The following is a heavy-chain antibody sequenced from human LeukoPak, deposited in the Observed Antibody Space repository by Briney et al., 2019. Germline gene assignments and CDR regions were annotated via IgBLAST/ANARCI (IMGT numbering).Heavy chain of an antibody. Sequence: SETLSLTCAVYGGSFSGYYWSWIRQPPGKGLEWIGEINHSGSTNYNPSLKSRVTISVDTSKNQFSLKLSSVTAADTAVYYCARGHGSWGSSSSGWFDPWGQGTLVTVSS. V-gene: IGHV4-34*01. CDR2: INHSGST. D-gene: IGHD6-6*01. CDR1: GGSFSGYY. CDR3: ARGHGSWGSSSSGWFDP. J-gene: IGHJ5*02.